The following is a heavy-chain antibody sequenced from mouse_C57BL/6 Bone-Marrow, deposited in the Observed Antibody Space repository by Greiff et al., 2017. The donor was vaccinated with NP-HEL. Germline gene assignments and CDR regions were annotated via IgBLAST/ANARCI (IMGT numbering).Heavy chain of an antibody. CDR2: IYPGDGDT. J-gene: IGHJ1*03. D-gene: IGHD1-1*01. V-gene: IGHV1-80*01. Sequence: QVQLQQSGAELVKPGASVKISCKASGYAFSSYWMNWVKQRPGKGLEWIGQIYPGDGDTNYNGKLKGKATLTADKSSSTAYMQLSSLTSEDSAVYFCARSPYYYGSSPGYFDVWGTGTTVTVSS. CDR1: GYAFSSYW. CDR3: ARSPYYYGSSPGYFDV.